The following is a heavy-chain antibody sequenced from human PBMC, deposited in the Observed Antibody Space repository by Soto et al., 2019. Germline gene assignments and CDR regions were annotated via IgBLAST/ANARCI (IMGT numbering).Heavy chain of an antibody. V-gene: IGHV3-23*01. CDR2: ISGSGGST. CDR3: AKDREYYYDSSGYYYFDY. J-gene: IGHJ4*02. CDR1: GFTFISYA. D-gene: IGHD3-22*01. Sequence: AWGSLRLSCAVSGFTFISYAIILFRHAPFKWLEWVSAISGSGGSTYYADSVKGRFTISRDNSKNTLYLQMNSLRAEDTAVYYCAKDREYYYDSSGYYYFDYWGQGTLVTVSS.